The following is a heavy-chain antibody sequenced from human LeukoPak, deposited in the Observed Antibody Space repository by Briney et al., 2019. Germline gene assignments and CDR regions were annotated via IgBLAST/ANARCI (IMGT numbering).Heavy chain of an antibody. J-gene: IGHJ5*02. V-gene: IGHV1-8*03. CDR1: GYTFTGYY. D-gene: IGHD3-3*01. Sequence: GASVKVSCKASGYTFTGYYMHWVRQAPGQGLEWMGWINPNSGNTGYAQKFQGRVTITRNTSISTAYMELSSLRSEDTAVYYCARGHSPYYDFWSGLYWFDPWGQGTLVTVSS. CDR3: ARGHSPYYDFWSGLYWFDP. CDR2: INPNSGNT.